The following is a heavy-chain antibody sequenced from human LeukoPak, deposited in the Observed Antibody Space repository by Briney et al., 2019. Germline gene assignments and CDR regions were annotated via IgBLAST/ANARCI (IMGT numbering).Heavy chain of an antibody. J-gene: IGHJ4*02. Sequence: SETLSLTCTASAGSISSTSHHWGWIRQSPGKGLEWIGSLYSGRTTYYNPSLDSRVTISVVTSKNQFSLQLNSVTAADTAVYYCVRHDGRGGATMGALDSWGQGSLVTVFS. CDR1: AGSISSTSHH. D-gene: IGHD5-12*01. CDR2: LYSGRTT. CDR3: VRHDGRGGATMGALDS. V-gene: IGHV4-39*01.